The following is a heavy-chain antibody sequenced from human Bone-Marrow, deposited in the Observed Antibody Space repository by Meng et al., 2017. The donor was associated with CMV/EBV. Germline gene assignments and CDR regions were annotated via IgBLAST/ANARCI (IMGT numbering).Heavy chain of an antibody. J-gene: IGHJ4*02. V-gene: IGHV4-31*03. CDR1: GGSISSGGYY. CDR2: IYYSGST. CDR3: SRARGGGAGDY. D-gene: IGHD1-26*01. Sequence: LRLSCTVSGGSISSGGYYWSWIRQHPGMGLEWIGYIYYSGSTYYNPSLKSRVTISVDTSKNQFPLKLSSVTAADTAVYYCSRARGGGAGDYWGQGNMVTVSS.